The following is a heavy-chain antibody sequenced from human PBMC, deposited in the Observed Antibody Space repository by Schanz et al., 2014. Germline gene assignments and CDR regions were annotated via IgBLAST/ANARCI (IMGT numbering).Heavy chain of an antibody. CDR3: ATENWWTVEK. CDR2: TSHDGSFT. V-gene: IGHV3-74*01. CDR1: GFTFSDSW. D-gene: IGHD2-15*01. Sequence: GQRVESGGGLVQPGGSLRLSCAASGFTFSDSWMHWVRQAPGKGLVWVSRTSHDGSFTTFADSVKGRFTISRDNAKKSLDLHMNSLTAEDTAVYYCATENWWTVEKWGQGTLVTGSS. J-gene: IGHJ4*02.